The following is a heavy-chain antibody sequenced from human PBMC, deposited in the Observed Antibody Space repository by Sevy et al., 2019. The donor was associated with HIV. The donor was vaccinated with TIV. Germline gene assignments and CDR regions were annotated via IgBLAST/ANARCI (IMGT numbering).Heavy chain of an antibody. D-gene: IGHD2-15*01. CDR3: VRDHHSRGRNWFDS. J-gene: IGHJ5*01. CDR1: GGSLMSPTFY. V-gene: IGHV4-39*02. CDR2: MHYGGGT. Sequence: SETLSLTCTASGGSLMSPTFYWGWVRQPPGERLEWIAAMHYGGGTYSNPSLKDRLAMSIDTSKNQFSLNLTSVTAADAAVYHCVRDHHSRGRNWFDSWGQGALVTVSS.